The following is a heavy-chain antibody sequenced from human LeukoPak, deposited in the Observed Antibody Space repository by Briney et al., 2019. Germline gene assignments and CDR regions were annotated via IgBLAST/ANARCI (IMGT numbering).Heavy chain of an antibody. V-gene: IGHV3-30*04. CDR3: ANGRSETYHY. J-gene: IGHJ4*02. CDR1: GFTFSSYA. D-gene: IGHD1-26*01. CDR2: ISYDGSNK. Sequence: GGSLRLSCAASGFTFSSYAMHWVRQAPGKGLEWVAVISYDGSNKYYADSVKGRFTVSRDNSKNTLYLQMNSLRVEDTAAYYCANGRSETYHYWGQGSLVTVSS.